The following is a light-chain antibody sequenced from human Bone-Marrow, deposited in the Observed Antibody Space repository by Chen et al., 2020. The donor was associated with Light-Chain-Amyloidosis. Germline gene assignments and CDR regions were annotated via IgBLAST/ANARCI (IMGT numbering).Light chain of an antibody. CDR2: SVS. Sequence: DVQMTQSPSSLSASVGDRVTITCRASQKIDTYLNWYQQRPGRAPKLLIYSVSRLQSGVPSRFSCSGSATQFTLTISSLQPEDFASYYCQQSFITPRTFGQGTRVE. CDR1: QKIDTY. CDR3: QQSFITPRT. J-gene: IGKJ1*01. V-gene: IGKV1-39*01.